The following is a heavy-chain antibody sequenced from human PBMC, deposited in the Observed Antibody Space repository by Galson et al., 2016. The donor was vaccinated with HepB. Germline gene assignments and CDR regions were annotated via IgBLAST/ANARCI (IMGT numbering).Heavy chain of an antibody. D-gene: IGHD6-13*01. CDR2: IYWDDNK. J-gene: IGHJ5*01. Sequence: PGLVKPTQTLTLTLSCSGFSLSTNRQGVGWIRQTPGKALEWLALIYWDDNKRYSPSRKNRLAITKDTSKNQVVLTMSNMDPVDTGTYYCARSRASISATGNWFGPWGQGSLVTVSS. V-gene: IGHV2-5*02. CDR3: ARSRASISATGNWFGP. CDR1: GFSLSTNRQG.